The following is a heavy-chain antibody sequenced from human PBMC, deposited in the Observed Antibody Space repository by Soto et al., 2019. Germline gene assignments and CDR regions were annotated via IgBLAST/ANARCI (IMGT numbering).Heavy chain of an antibody. CDR2: IYPGDSDT. CDR1: GYIFTSYW. Sequence: GESLKISCKASGYIFTSYWIGWVRQMPGKGLEWMGIIYPGDSDTRYSSSFQGQVTMSADKSISTAYLQWSSLKASDTAMYYCARRYGSGTYWLDYWGQGTLVTVSS. J-gene: IGHJ4*02. D-gene: IGHD3-10*01. V-gene: IGHV5-51*01. CDR3: ARRYGSGTYWLDY.